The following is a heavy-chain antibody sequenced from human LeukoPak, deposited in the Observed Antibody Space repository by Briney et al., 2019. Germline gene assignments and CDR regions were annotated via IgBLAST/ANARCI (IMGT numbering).Heavy chain of an antibody. CDR1: GGSISGWY. Sequence: PSETLSLTCSVSGGSISGWYCTWIRQPAGGGLEYIGNLNPSGSTNYNPSLKRRVTMSVDTSRNQFSLKLSAVTAADTAIYYCATDHGSSGELHWGQGTLVTVSS. CDR2: LNPSGST. J-gene: IGHJ4*02. V-gene: IGHV4-4*07. D-gene: IGHD2-15*01. CDR3: ATDHGSSGELH.